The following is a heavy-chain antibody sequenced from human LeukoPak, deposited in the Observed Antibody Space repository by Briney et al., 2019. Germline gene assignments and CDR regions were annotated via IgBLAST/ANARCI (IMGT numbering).Heavy chain of an antibody. CDR2: IRSKAYGGTT. Sequence: GTLRLSCAASGFTFNIYGMSWVRQAPGKGLEWVGFIRSKAYGGTTEYAASVKGRFTISRDDSKSIAYLQMNSLKTEDTAVYYCTRVIWGSSGIIDYWGQGTLVTVSS. CDR3: TRVIWGSSGIIDY. CDR1: GFTFNIYG. D-gene: IGHD3-22*01. V-gene: IGHV3-49*04. J-gene: IGHJ4*02.